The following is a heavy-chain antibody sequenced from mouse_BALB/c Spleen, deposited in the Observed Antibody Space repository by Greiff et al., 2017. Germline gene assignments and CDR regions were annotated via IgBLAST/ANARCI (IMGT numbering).Heavy chain of an antibody. Sequence: EVMLVESGGGLVQPGGSRKLSCAASGFTFSSFGMHWVRQAPEKGLEWVAYISSGSSTIYYADTVKGRFTISRDNPKNTLFLQMTSLRSEDTAMYDCAREGSSYGAISYWYFDVWGAGTTVTVSS. CDR2: ISSGSSTI. V-gene: IGHV5-17*02. CDR1: GFTFSSFG. CDR3: AREGSSYGAISYWYFDV. J-gene: IGHJ1*01. D-gene: IGHD1-1*01.